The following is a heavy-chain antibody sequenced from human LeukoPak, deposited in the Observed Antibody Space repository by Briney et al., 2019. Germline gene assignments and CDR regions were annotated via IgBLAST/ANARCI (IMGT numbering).Heavy chain of an antibody. CDR1: GFTFSSYA. D-gene: IGHD3-10*01. CDR2: ISYDGSNK. CDR3: ARSYGSGSYYYYYYGMDV. J-gene: IGHJ6*02. V-gene: IGHV3-30*04. Sequence: GGSLRLSCAASGFTFSSYAMHWVRQAPGKGLEWVAVISYDGSNKYYADSVKGRFTISRDNSKNTLYLQMNSLRAEDTAVYYCARSYGSGSYYYYYYGMDVWGQGTTVTVS.